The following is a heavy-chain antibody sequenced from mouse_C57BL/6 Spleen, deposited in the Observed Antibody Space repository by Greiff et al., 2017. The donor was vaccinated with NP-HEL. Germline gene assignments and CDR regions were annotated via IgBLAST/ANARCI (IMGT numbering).Heavy chain of an antibody. CDR1: GFNIKDDY. CDR3: TRSLVASYGYDND. CDR2: IDPENGDT. J-gene: IGHJ2*01. D-gene: IGHD2-14*01. V-gene: IGHV14-4*01. Sequence: VQLQQSGAELVRPGASVKLSCTASGFNIKDDYMHWVKQRPEQGLEWIGWIDPENGDTEYASKFQGKATITADTSSNTAYLQLSSLTSEDTAVYYCTRSLVASYGYDNDWGQGTTLTVSS.